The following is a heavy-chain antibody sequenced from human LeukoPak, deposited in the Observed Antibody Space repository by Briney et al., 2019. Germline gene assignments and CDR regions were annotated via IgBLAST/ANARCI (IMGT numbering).Heavy chain of an antibody. J-gene: IGHJ6*03. CDR2: INPNSGGT. V-gene: IGHV1-2*04. Sequence: ASVKVSCKASGYTFTGYYMHWVRQAPGQGLEWMGWINPNSGGTNYAQKFQGWVTMTRDTSISTAYMELSRLRSDDTAVYYCATVAYTISYYYYMDVWGKGTTVTVSS. CDR3: ATVAYTISYYYYMDV. CDR1: GYTFTGYY. D-gene: IGHD3-16*01.